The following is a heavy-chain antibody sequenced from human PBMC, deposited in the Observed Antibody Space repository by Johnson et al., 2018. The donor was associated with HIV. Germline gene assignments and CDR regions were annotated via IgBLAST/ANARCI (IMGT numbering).Heavy chain of an antibody. CDR1: GFTFSDYW. CDR3: ARDPPDGGNPSAFDS. CDR2: IFSVGDV. Sequence: VQLVESGGGLVQPGGSLRLSCATSGFTFSDYWMSWVRQAPGKGLEWVSVIFSVGDVYYADSVKGRFTISRDNSKNMVYLQMNSLRPEDTALYYCARDPPDGGNPSAFDSWGQGTMVTVSS. V-gene: IGHV3-66*02. J-gene: IGHJ3*02. D-gene: IGHD4-23*01.